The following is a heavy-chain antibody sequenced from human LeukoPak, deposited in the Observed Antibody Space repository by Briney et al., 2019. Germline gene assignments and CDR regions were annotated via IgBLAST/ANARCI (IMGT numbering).Heavy chain of an antibody. CDR3: ARLTRGYSGYDGEGTYCGGDCYRFWFDP. CDR2: IYPGDSDT. Sequence: GESLKISCKGSGYSFTSYWIGWVRQMPGKGLEWMGIIYPGDSDTRYSPSFQGQVTISADKSISTAYLQWSSLKASDTAMYYCARLTRGYSGYDGEGTYCGGDCYRFWFDPWGQGTLVTVSS. V-gene: IGHV5-51*01. J-gene: IGHJ5*02. CDR1: GYSFTSYW. D-gene: IGHD2-21*02.